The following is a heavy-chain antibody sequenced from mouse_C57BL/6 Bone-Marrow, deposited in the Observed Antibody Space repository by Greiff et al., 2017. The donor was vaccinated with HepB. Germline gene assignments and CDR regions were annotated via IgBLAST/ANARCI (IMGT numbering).Heavy chain of an antibody. V-gene: IGHV14-4*01. CDR1: GFNIKDDY. D-gene: IGHD1-1*01. CDR2: IDPENGDT. J-gene: IGHJ1*03. Sequence: VQLKESGAELVRPGASVKLSCTASGFNIKDDYMHWVKQRPEQGLEWIEWIDPENGDTEYASKFQGKATITADTSSNTAYLQLSSLTSEDTAVYYCTTEGTTVVDWYFDVWGTGTTVTVSS. CDR3: TTEGTTVVDWYFDV.